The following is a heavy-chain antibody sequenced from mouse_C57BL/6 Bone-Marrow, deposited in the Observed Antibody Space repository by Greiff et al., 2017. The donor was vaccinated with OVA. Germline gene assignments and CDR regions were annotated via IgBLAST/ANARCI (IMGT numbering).Heavy chain of an antibody. D-gene: IGHD1-1*01. CDR3: ARCYYGSSSYWYFDV. J-gene: IGHJ1*03. CDR1: GYTFTSYW. CDR2: IYPGSGST. V-gene: IGHV1-55*01. Sequence: QVHVKQPGAELVKPGASVKMSCKASGYTFTSYWITWVKQRPGQGLEWIGDIYPGSGSTNYNEKFKSKATLTVDTSSSTAYMQLSSLTSEDSAVYYCARCYYGSSSYWYFDVWGTGTTVTVSS.